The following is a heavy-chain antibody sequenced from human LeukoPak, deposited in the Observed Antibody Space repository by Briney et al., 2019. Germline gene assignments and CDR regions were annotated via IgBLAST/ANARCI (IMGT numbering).Heavy chain of an antibody. Sequence: PSETLSLTCAVYGGSFSGYYWGWIRQPPGKGLEWIGEINHSGSTNYNPSLKSRVTISVDTSKNQFSLKLSSVTAADTAVYYCARGVPYSSPAGLYPYFQHWGQGTLVTVSS. J-gene: IGHJ1*01. D-gene: IGHD6-13*01. CDR1: GGSFSGYY. CDR3: ARGVPYSSPAGLYPYFQH. V-gene: IGHV4-34*01. CDR2: INHSGST.